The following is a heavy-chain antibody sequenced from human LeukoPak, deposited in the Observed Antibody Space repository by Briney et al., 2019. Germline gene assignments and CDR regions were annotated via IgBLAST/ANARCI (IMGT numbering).Heavy chain of an antibody. CDR3: ARANSATIPGVDP. D-gene: IGHD1-26*01. J-gene: IGHJ5*02. Sequence: PGGSLRLSCVVSGFTVSSNYMSWVRQAPGKGLEWVSIIYSAGSTFYADSVRGRLTISRDNSKNTVYLQMNSPRAEDTAVYYCARANSATIPGVDPWGQGTLVTVSS. CDR2: IYSAGST. V-gene: IGHV3-53*01. CDR1: GFTVSSNY.